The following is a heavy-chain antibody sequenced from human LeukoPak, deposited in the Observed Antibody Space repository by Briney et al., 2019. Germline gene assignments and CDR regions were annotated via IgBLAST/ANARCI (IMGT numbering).Heavy chain of an antibody. D-gene: IGHD6-6*01. V-gene: IGHV3-30*04. CDR1: GFTFSSYA. J-gene: IGHJ4*02. Sequence: GGSLRLSCAASGFTFSSYAMHGVRQAPGKGLEWVAVISYDGSNKYYADSVKGRFTISRDNSKNTLYLQMNSLRAEDTAVYYCARAIEYSSSFDYWGQGTLVTVSS. CDR2: ISYDGSNK. CDR3: ARAIEYSSSFDY.